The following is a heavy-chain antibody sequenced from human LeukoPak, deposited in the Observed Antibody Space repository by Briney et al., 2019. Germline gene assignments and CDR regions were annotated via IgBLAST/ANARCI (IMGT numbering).Heavy chain of an antibody. CDR3: ASMYYYDSSGYYGDYYYYMDV. V-gene: IGHV4-39*01. J-gene: IGHJ6*03. CDR1: GGSISSSSYY. CDR2: IYYSGST. Sequence: SETLSLTCTVSGGSISSSSYYWGWIRQPPGMGLEWIGSIYYSGSTYYNPSLKSRVTISVDTSKNQFSLKLSSVTAADTAVYYCASMYYYDSSGYYGDYYYYMDVWGKGTTVTVSS. D-gene: IGHD3-22*01.